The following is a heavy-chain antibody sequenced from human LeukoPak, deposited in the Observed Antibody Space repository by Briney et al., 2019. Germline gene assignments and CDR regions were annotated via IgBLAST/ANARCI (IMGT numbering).Heavy chain of an antibody. CDR1: GSTFSTYP. D-gene: IGHD1-26*01. J-gene: IGHJ4*02. CDR2: ISGNSVTI. V-gene: IGHV3-23*01. CDR3: AKILSGTYSFDL. Sequence: PGESLRLSCTASGSTFSTYPMTWVRQAPGQGLEWVSAISGNSVTIYYADSVKGRFTISRDNSKNTLCLQMYSLRAEDTAVCYCAKILSGTYSFDLWGQGTLVTVSS.